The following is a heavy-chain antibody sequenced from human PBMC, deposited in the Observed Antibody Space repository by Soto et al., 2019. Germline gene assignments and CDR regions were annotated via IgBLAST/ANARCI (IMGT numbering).Heavy chain of an antibody. J-gene: IGHJ4*02. CDR2: INPSGGYT. V-gene: IGHV1-46*01. CDR1: GYTFTSYY. CDR3: ASSYGSGYRAFDY. Sequence: ASVKVSCKASGYTFTSYYMNWVRQAPGQGLEWLGIINPSGGYTTYAQRFLGRVTMTSDTSTSTVHMELGSLTSEDTAVYYCASSYGSGYRAFDYWGQGALVTVS. D-gene: IGHD3-10*01.